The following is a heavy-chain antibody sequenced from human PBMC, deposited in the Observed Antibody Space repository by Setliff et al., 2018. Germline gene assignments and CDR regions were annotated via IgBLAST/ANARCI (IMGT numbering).Heavy chain of an antibody. Sequence: PSETLSLTCTVSDDSISSRRNYWGWFRQPAGKGLEWIGQIYTTWSTNYNPSLRSRVTISLDTSYNQFSLSLSSVTAAYTAVYYCARMTGFLYMDVWGKGTTVTVPQ. D-gene: IGHD3-3*01. CDR1: DDSISSRRNY. CDR3: ARMTGFLYMDV. J-gene: IGHJ6*04. V-gene: IGHV4-61*09. CDR2: IYTTWST.